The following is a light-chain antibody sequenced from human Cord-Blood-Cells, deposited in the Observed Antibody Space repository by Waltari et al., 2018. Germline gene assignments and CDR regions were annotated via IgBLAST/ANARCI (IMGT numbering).Light chain of an antibody. CDR1: SSDVGGYHY. CDR3: SSYTSSSTV. V-gene: IGLV2-14*01. CDR2: DVS. J-gene: IGLJ1*01. Sequence: QSDLTQPASVSGSHGQSNTISRPGTSSDVGGYHYVSWYQQHPGKAPKLLMYDVSNRPAGVSNRFSGSTSGNTASLTISGLRAEDEADYYCSSYTSSSTVFGTGAKVTVL.